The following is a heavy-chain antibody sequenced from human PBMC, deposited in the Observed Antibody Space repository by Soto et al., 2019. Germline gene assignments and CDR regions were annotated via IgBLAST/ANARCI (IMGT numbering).Heavy chain of an antibody. J-gene: IGHJ6*02. D-gene: IGHD3-3*01. V-gene: IGHV4-30-2*01. CDR3: ARDGGFYYGMDV. Sequence: SETLSLTCAVSGGSISSGDYSWSWIRQPPGKGLEWIGYIYHSGSTYYNPSLKSRVTISVDRSKNQFSLKLSSVTAADTAVYYCARDGGFYYGMDVWGQGTTVTVSS. CDR1: GGSISSGDYS. CDR2: IYHSGST.